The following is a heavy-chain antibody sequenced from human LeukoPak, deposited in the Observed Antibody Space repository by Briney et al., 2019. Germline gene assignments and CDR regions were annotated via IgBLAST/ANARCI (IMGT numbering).Heavy chain of an antibody. CDR3: AKNRWAARIIIDAFDI. CDR1: GFTFSAYA. J-gene: IGHJ3*02. CDR2: ISGNGGST. D-gene: IGHD3-10*01. Sequence: PGGSLRLSCVASGFTFSAYAMNWVRQAPGKGLEWVSSISGNGGSTYYAVSVQGRFTISRDNSKNTLYLQMNSLKVEDTAVYYCAKNRWAARIIIDAFDIWGQGTMVTVSS. V-gene: IGHV3-23*01.